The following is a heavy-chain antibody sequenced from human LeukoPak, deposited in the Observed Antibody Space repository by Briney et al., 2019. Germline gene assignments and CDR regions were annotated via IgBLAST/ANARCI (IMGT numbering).Heavy chain of an antibody. V-gene: IGHV4-34*01. CDR3: ARGPHFYDSSGYYSTNGDY. J-gene: IGHJ4*02. CDR1: GGSFSGYY. D-gene: IGHD3-22*01. CDR2: INHSGST. Sequence: SETLSLTCAVYGGSFSGYYWSWIRQPPGKGLEWIGEINHSGSTNYNPSLKSRVTISVDTSKNQFSLKLSSVTAADTAVYYCARGPHFYDSSGYYSTNGDYWGQGTLVTVSS.